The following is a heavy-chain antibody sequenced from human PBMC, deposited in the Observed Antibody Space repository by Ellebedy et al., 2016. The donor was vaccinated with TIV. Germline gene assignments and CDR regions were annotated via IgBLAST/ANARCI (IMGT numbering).Heavy chain of an antibody. Sequence: MPGGSLRLSCTVSGGSISSYYWSWIRQPPGKGLEWIGYIYYSGSTNYNPSLKSRVTISVDTSKNQFSLKLSSVTAADTAVYYCARVGAAAFPWGQGTLVTVSS. D-gene: IGHD6-13*01. CDR3: ARVGAAAFP. CDR1: GGSISSYY. CDR2: IYYSGST. J-gene: IGHJ5*02. V-gene: IGHV4-59*08.